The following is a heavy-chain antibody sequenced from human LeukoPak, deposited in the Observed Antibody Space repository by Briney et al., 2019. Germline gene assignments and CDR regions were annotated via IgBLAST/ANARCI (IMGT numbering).Heavy chain of an antibody. Sequence: PSETLSLTCTVSHSSISSGYYWGWIRQPPGKGLQWIASIYRSGTSSYNPSRKGRVTISVDTSKNDFSSNLRSVTAADTAMYYCARHRPGGGSNDYFDLWGQGVPVTVSS. CDR2: IYRSGTS. D-gene: IGHD3-16*01. CDR1: HSSISSGYY. J-gene: IGHJ4*02. V-gene: IGHV4-38-2*02. CDR3: ARHRPGGGSNDYFDL.